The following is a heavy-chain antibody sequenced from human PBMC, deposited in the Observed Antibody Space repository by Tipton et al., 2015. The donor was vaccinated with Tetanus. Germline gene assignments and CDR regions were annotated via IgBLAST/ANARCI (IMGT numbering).Heavy chain of an antibody. D-gene: IGHD2-15*01. J-gene: IGHJ5*01. V-gene: IGHV1-69*06. CDR2: IFPQFGTS. CDR3: VRPDRYCSGGSCYRALDS. CDR1: GGSFKSYA. Sequence: QSGAEVKKPGSSVRVSCKTSGGSFKSYAVSWVRQAPGQGLEWMGGIFPQFGTSNYAPQFQDRVTMTADTSTGTVYMDLSRLRSADTAVYYCVRPDRYCSGGSCYRALDSWGQGSLITVSS.